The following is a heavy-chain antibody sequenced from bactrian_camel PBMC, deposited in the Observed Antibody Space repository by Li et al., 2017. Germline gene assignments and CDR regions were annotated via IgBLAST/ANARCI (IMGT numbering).Heavy chain of an antibody. CDR3: AARSGGYCYLTSAQFGY. D-gene: IGHD2*01. V-gene: IGHV3S26*01. Sequence: HVQLVESGGGLVQPGGSLRLTCEASGFTFSSRWMYWVRQAPGKEREVVAAIDSDGIGSYTDSVKGRFTVSRDNTNNTVNLMMSSLKPEDTAMYYCAARSGGYCYLTSAQFGYWGQGTQVTVS. CDR1: GFTFSSRW. CDR2: IDSDGIG. J-gene: IGHJ6*01.